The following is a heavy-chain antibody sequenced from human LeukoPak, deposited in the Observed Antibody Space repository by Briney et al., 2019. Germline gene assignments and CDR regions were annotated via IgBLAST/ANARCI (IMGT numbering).Heavy chain of an antibody. CDR1: GFALSSHW. V-gene: IGHV3-7*03. CDR2: VNRDGSET. J-gene: IGHJ6*02. Sequence: GGSLRLSCAASGFALSSHWMTWVRQVPGRGPEWVANVNRDGSETYYQDSVKGRFTISKDNAKNSLYLQMNSLRAEDTALYHCARNNGMDVWGQGTTVIVSS. CDR3: ARNNGMDV.